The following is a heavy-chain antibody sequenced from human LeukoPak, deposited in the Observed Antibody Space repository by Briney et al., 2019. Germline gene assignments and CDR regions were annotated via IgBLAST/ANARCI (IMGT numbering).Heavy chain of an antibody. Sequence: ASVKVSCKASGYTFTGYYIHWVRQAPGQGLEWMGWVNPNSGGTQSAQKFQGRVTMTRDTSITTAYMELSRLTSDDTAVYYCTRLANTVFGVMPYFFDFWGQGTLVTVSS. CDR1: GYTFTGYY. V-gene: IGHV1-2*02. D-gene: IGHD3-3*01. CDR3: TRLANTVFGVMPYFFDF. J-gene: IGHJ4*02. CDR2: VNPNSGGT.